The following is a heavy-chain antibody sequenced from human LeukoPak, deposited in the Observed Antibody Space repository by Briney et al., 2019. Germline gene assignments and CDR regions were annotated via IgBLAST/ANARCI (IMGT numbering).Heavy chain of an antibody. CDR2: MNPNSGNT. Sequence: ASVKVSCKASGYTFTSYDINWVRQATGQGLEWMGWMNPNSGNTGYAQKFQGRVTITADKSTSTAYMELSSLRSEDTAVYYCAKGSGKSYYYYYYKDVWGKGTTVTVSS. D-gene: IGHD3-10*01. J-gene: IGHJ6*03. CDR3: AKGSGKSYYYYYYKDV. V-gene: IGHV1-8*01. CDR1: GYTFTSYD.